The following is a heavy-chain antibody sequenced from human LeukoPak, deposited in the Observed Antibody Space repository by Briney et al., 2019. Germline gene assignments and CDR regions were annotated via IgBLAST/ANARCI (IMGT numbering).Heavy chain of an antibody. Sequence: GGSLRLSCAASGFTFSNYWMTWVRQAPGKGLEWVASIKQDGSDKYYVDSVKGRCTISRDNAKNSLYLQMNSLRAEDTAVYYWGRGGILGPFLTYWGREPWSPSPQ. D-gene: IGHD1-26*01. CDR2: IKQDGSDK. V-gene: IGHV3-7*04. CDR1: GFTFSNYW. J-gene: IGHJ4*02. CDR3: GRGGILGPFLTY.